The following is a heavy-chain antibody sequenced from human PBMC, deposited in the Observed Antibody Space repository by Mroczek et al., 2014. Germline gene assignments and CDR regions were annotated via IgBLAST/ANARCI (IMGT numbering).Heavy chain of an antibody. Sequence: VQLVESGGGLVQPGGSLRLSCAASGFTFSSYAMSWVRQAPGKGLEWVSAISGSGGSTYYADSVKGRFTISRDNSKNTLYLQMNSLRAEDTAVYYCAKDNGIMDIVVVVAATGGYFDYWGQGTLVTVSS. CDR2: ISGSGGST. CDR3: AKDNGIMDIVVVVAATGGYFDY. CDR1: GFTFSSYA. V-gene: IGHV3-23*04. D-gene: IGHD2-15*01. J-gene: IGHJ4*02.